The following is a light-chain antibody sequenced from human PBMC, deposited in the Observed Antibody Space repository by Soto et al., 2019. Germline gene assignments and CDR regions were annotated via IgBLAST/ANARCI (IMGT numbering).Light chain of an antibody. CDR1: QSFSSSY. J-gene: IGKJ2*01. V-gene: IGKV3-20*01. CDR3: QQYGSSLLYT. Sequence: EIGLTQSPGTLSLSPGERATLSCRASQSFSSSYLAWYQQKPGQAPRLLIYGASSMATGIPDRFSGRGSGTDFTLTISRPEPQDFAVYYWQQYGSSLLYTFGQGPKLEIK. CDR2: GAS.